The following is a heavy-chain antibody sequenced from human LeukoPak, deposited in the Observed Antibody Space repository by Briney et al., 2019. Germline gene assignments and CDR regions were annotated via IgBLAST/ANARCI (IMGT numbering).Heavy chain of an antibody. CDR1: GGSISSYY. CDR2: IYYSGST. J-gene: IGHJ5*02. V-gene: IGHV4-59*06. CDR3: ARYAAISPFDP. D-gene: IGHD1-1*01. Sequence: SETLSLTCTVSGGSISSYYWSWIRQPPGKGLEWIGYIYYSGSTYYNPSLKSRVTISVDTSKNQFSLKLSSVTAADTAVYYCARYAAISPFDPWGQGTLVTVSS.